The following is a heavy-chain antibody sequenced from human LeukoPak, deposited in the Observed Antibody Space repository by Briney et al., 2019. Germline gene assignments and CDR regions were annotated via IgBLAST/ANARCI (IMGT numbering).Heavy chain of an antibody. J-gene: IGHJ3*02. CDR1: GFTFSSYA. V-gene: IGHV3-23*01. Sequence: PGGSLRLSCAASGFTFSSYAMSWVRQAPGKGLEWVSAISGSGGSTYYADSVKGRFTISRDNSKNTLYLQMNSLRAEDTAVYYCARLGYCSGGSYYEDAFDIWGQGTMVTVSS. D-gene: IGHD2-15*01. CDR2: ISGSGGST. CDR3: ARLGYCSGGSYYEDAFDI.